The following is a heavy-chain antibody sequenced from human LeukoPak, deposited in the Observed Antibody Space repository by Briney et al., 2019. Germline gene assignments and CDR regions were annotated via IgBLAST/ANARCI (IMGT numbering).Heavy chain of an antibody. CDR2: ISGSSSTI. D-gene: IGHD6-13*01. CDR3: ARDLGGSSWSLRAFDI. J-gene: IGHJ3*02. Sequence: GGSLRLSCAASGFTFSRYWIHWVRQAPGKGLEWVSYISGSSSTINYADSVKGRFTISRDNAKNSLYLQMKSLRAEDTAVYYCARDLGGSSWSLRAFDIWGQGTVVTVSS. V-gene: IGHV3-48*04. CDR1: GFTFSRYW.